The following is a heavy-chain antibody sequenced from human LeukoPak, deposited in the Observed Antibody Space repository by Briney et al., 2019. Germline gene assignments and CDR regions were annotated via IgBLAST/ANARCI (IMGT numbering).Heavy chain of an antibody. CDR2: IIPMLGTP. CDR3: ASGGVVTNPWGQYQFDY. Sequence: SVKVSCKASGGSFNSYIISWVRQAPGQGLEWMGGIIPMLGTPNYAQKFQGRITIIADKSTNTASMELSSLRFEDTAVYYCASGGVVTNPWGQYQFDYWGQGTLVTVSS. D-gene: IGHD3-22*01. CDR1: GGSFNSYI. V-gene: IGHV1-69*08. J-gene: IGHJ4*02.